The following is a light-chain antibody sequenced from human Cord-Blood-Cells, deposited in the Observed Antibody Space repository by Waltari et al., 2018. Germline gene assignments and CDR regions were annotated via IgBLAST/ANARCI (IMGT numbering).Light chain of an antibody. CDR2: EVS. CDR3: SSYTSSSTVV. CDR1: SGAVGGYKY. Sequence: QSALTQPASVSGSHGQSITLPCTGTSGAVGGYKYVSWYQQHPGKAPKPMLYEVSKRPSGVSNRFAGSKSGNTASRTISALQAEYEADYYCSSYTSSSTVVFGGGTKLTVL. V-gene: IGLV2-14*01. J-gene: IGLJ2*01.